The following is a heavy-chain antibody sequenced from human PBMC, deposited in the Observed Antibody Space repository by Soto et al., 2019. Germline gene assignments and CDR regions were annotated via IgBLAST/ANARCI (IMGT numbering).Heavy chain of an antibody. CDR1: GGTFSSYA. CDR3: ARSQGSSTSLEIYYYYYYGMDV. D-gene: IGHD2-2*01. Sequence: QVQLVQSGAEVKKPGSSVKVSCKASGGTFSSYAISWVRQAPGQGLEWMGGIIPISDTTNYAQKFQGRDTSTADESTSTAYMELSSLSSEDTAVYYCARSQGSSTSLEIYYYYYYGMDVRGQGTTVTVSS. CDR2: IIPISDTT. V-gene: IGHV1-69*01. J-gene: IGHJ6*02.